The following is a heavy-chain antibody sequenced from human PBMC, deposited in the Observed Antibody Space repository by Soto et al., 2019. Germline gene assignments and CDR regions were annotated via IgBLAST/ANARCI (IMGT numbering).Heavy chain of an antibody. V-gene: IGHV4-59*08. CDR3: AKHAAAAAPDY. D-gene: IGHD6-13*01. CDR1: GGSISSYY. CDR2: IYYSGST. Sequence: PSETLSLTCTVSGGSISSYYWSWIRQPPGKGLEWIGYIYYSGSTNYNPSLKSRVTISVDTSKNTLYLQMNSLRAEDTAVYYCAKHAAAAAPDYWGQGTLVTVSS. J-gene: IGHJ4*02.